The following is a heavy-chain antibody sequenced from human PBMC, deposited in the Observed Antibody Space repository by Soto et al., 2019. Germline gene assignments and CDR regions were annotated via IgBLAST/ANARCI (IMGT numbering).Heavy chain of an antibody. J-gene: IGHJ4*02. CDR3: ASYIAVAAAYYFDY. CDR2: MYYSGST. CDR1: GGSVTSSSYC. V-gene: IGHV4-39*02. Sequence: SETLSLTCTVSGGSVTSSSYCWGWIRQPPGKGLEWIGCMYYSGSTYYNPSLKSRVTISVDTSKSHFSLKLSSVTAADAAVYYCASYIAVAAAYYFDYWGQGTLVTVFS. D-gene: IGHD6-19*01.